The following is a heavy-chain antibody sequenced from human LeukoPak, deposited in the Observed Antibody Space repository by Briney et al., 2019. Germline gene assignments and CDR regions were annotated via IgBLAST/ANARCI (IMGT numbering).Heavy chain of an antibody. CDR3: ARAGTGVLWFGEPC. J-gene: IGHJ4*02. D-gene: IGHD3-10*01. CDR2: ISYDGSNK. V-gene: IGHV3-30-3*01. CDR1: GFTFSSYA. Sequence: GGSLRLSCAASGFTFSSYAMHWVRQAPGKGLEWVAVISYDGSNKYYADSVKRRFTISRDNSKNTLHLQMNSLRAEDTAVYYCARAGTGVLWFGEPCWGQGTLVTVSS.